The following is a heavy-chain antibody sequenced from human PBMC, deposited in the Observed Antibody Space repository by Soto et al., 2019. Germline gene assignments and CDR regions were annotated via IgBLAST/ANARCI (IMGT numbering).Heavy chain of an antibody. D-gene: IGHD3-9*01. CDR1: GFAFSDYA. CDR3: AKGRTFFDF. Sequence: GSLRLSCVASGFAFSDYAMTWVRQAPGKGLEWVSDISDGDGATHYADSVKGRFTISRDDSKNTLYLQMDSLRTEDAAVHYCAKGRTFFDFWGRGTLVTVSS. J-gene: IGHJ2*01. V-gene: IGHV3-23*01. CDR2: ISDGDGAT.